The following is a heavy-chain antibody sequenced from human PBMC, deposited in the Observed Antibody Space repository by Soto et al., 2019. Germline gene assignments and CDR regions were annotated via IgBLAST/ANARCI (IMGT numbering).Heavy chain of an antibody. D-gene: IGHD6-13*01. CDR1: GGSISSGDYD. Sequence: PSETLSLTCTVSGGSISSGDYDWSWIRQPPGKGLEWIGYIYYSGSTYYNPSLKSRVIISVDTSKNQFSLKLSSVTAADTAVYYCAREPQYSSSWDYWGQGTLVTVSS. CDR2: IYYSGST. V-gene: IGHV4-30-4*01. CDR3: AREPQYSSSWDY. J-gene: IGHJ4*02.